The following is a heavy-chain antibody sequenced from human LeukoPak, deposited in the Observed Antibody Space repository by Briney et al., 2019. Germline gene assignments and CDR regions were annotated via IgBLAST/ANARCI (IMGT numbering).Heavy chain of an antibody. CDR3: ASALGYCSGGSCYDWFDP. D-gene: IGHD2-15*01. V-gene: IGHV1-18*01. J-gene: IGHJ5*02. CDR2: ISAYNGNT. CDR1: GYTFTSYG. Sequence: GASVKVSCKASGYTFTSYGISWVRQAPGQGLEWMGWISAYNGNTNYAQKLQGRVTMTTDTSTSTAYMELRSLRSDDTAVYYCASALGYCSGGSCYDWFDPWGQGTLVTVSS.